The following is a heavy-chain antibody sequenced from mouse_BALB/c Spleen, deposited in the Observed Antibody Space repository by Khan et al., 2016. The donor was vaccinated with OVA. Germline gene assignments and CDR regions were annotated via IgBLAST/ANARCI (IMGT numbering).Heavy chain of an antibody. CDR1: GYIFTSYW. V-gene: IGHV1-76*01. D-gene: IGHD3-2*02. CDR2: IYPGTDNT. Sequence: VKLKQSGAELVRPGTSVKLSCKTSGYIFTSYWIHWVKQRSGQGLEWIARIYPGTDNTYYSEKFKDKATLTADKSSSTAYLQLSSLKSEDSAVFFCAREEALYYFDYWGQGTTLTVSS. CDR3: AREEALYYFDY. J-gene: IGHJ2*01.